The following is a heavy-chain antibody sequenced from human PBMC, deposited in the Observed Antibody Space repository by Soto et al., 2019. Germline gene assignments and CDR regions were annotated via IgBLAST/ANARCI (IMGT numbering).Heavy chain of an antibody. CDR1: GDSVSSNSAA. J-gene: IGHJ4*02. CDR3: AGMQEGALAF. V-gene: IGHV6-1*01. CDR2: TYYRSKWYN. D-gene: IGHD1-26*01. Sequence: SQTLSLTCAISGDSVSSNSAAWNWIRQSPSRGLEWLGRTYYRSKWYNEYAVSVKSRITIKPDTSKNQFSLQLSSVIPEDTPVYYCAGMQEGALAFWGQGTLVTVSS.